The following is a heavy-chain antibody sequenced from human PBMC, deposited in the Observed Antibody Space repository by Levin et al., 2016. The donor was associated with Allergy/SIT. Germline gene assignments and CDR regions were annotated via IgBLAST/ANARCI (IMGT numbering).Heavy chain of an antibody. J-gene: IGHJ4*02. CDR2: IYYSGST. D-gene: IGHD6-19*01. CDR3: ARGRWAGSSGWYGGVGYYFDH. CDR1: GGSISSGGYY. Sequence: SETLSLTCTVSGGSISSGGYYWSWIRQHPGKGLEWIGYIYYSGSTYYNPSLKSRVTMSVDTSKNQFSLKLSSVTAADTAVYYCARGRWAGSSGWYGGVGYYFDHWGQGTLVTVSS. V-gene: IGHV4-31*03.